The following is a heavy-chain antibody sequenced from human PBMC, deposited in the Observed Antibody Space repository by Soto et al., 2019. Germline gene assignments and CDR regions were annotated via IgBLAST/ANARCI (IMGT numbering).Heavy chain of an antibody. D-gene: IGHD6-19*01. CDR3: AGGAVSGTSPAY. CDR1: SGSITISNW. CDR2: IYHTGRT. J-gene: IGHJ4*02. V-gene: IGHV4-4*02. Sequence: QVQLQESGPGLVKPSGTLSLTCAVSSGSITISNWWSWVRQPPGKGLEWIGEIYHTGRTNDNPSLKKRVTISVDKSKNVFSLKLSSVTAADTAMYYCAGGAVSGTSPAYWGQGTLVTVSS.